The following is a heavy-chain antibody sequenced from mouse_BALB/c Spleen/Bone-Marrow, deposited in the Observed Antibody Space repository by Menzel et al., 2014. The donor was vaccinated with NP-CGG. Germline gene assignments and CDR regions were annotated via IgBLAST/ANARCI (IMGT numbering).Heavy chain of an antibody. Sequence: QVQLQQSGAELVKPGASVKLSCKASGYTFTGYWMHWVKQGPGQGLEWIGEINPSNGRTNYNEKFKSMATLTVDKSSSTAYMQLSTLPSEDSAVLYGARSIYGNSYVVDFWGQRASHTVSP. CDR2: INPSNGRT. CDR3: ARSIYGNSYVVDF. V-gene: IGHV1S81*02. J-gene: IGHJ2*02. D-gene: IGHD1-1*01. CDR1: GYTFTGYW.